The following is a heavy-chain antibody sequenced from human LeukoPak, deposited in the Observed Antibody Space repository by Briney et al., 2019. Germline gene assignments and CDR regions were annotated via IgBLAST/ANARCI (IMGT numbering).Heavy chain of an antibody. Sequence: GGSLRLSCAASGFTFSSYWMHWVRQAPGKGLVWVSRINSDGSSTSYADSVKGRFTISRDNAKNTLYLQMNSLRAEDTAVYYCARVGDSSSWYYYYYYYMDVWGKGTTVTVSS. CDR3: ARVGDSSSWYYYYYYYMDV. CDR2: INSDGSST. J-gene: IGHJ6*03. V-gene: IGHV3-74*01. D-gene: IGHD6-13*01. CDR1: GFTFSSYW.